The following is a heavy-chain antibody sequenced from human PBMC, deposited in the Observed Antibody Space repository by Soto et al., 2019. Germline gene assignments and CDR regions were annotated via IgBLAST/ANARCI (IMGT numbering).Heavy chain of an antibody. V-gene: IGHV5-51*01. D-gene: IGHD2-2*02. CDR3: ARQTYCSSTSCYTVDS. J-gene: IGHJ4*02. CDR1: GYSFTSYW. CDR2: IYLGDSDT. Sequence: PXESLRISWKGSGYSFTSYWIGWVRQMPGKGLEWMGIIYLGDSDTRYSPSFQGQVTISADKSISTAYLQWSSLKASDTAMYYCARQTYCSSTSCYTVDSWGQGTLVTVSS.